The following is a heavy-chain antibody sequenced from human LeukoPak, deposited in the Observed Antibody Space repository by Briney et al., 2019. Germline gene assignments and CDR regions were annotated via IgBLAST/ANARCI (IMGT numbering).Heavy chain of an antibody. V-gene: IGHV4-39*01. CDR1: GGSISSSSYY. CDR2: IYYSGST. CDR3: ARLAARPTFDAFDI. J-gene: IGHJ3*02. D-gene: IGHD6-6*01. Sequence: SETLSLTCTVSGGSISSSSYYWGWIRQPPGKGLEWIGSIYYSGSTYYNPSLKSRVTISVDTSKNQFSLQLNSVTPEDTAVYYYARLAARPTFDAFDIWGQGTMVTVSS.